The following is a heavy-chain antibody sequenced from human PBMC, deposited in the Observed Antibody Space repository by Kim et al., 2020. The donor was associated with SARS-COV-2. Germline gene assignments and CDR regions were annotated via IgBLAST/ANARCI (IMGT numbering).Heavy chain of an antibody. V-gene: IGHV1-69*01. Sequence: QGRVTITADESTSTAYMELSSLRSEDTAVYYCARDLEGLYYYDSSGYFNYWGQGTLVTVSS. J-gene: IGHJ4*02. CDR3: ARDLEGLYYYDSSGYFNY. D-gene: IGHD3-22*01.